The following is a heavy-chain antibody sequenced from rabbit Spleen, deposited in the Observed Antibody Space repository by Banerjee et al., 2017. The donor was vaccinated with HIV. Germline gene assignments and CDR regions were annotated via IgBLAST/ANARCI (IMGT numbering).Heavy chain of an antibody. CDR1: GFDFSSTYW. J-gene: IGHJ4*01. D-gene: IGHD1-1*01. Sequence: QEQLVESGGGLVQPEGSLTLTCKASGFDFSSTYWICWVRQAPGKGLEWIACIYTGSSGSTYYASWAKGRFTISRTSSTAVTLQMTSLTAADTATYFCATSSGRGYYDLWGPGTLVT. CDR2: IYTGSSGST. CDR3: ATSSGRGYYDL. V-gene: IGHV1S45*01.